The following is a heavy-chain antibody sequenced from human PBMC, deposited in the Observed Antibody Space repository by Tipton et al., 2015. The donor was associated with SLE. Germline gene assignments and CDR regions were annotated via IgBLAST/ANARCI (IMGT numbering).Heavy chain of an antibody. Sequence: TLSLTCTVSGGSISTYHWSWLRQSPGKGPEWIGYIHHSGSTNYNPSLKSRVTISVDTSKNQFSLKLSSLTAADTAVYYCARETCSVGSCYFDYWGQGTLVTVSS. D-gene: IGHD2-15*01. CDR2: IHHSGST. CDR3: ARETCSVGSCYFDY. V-gene: IGHV4-59*01. J-gene: IGHJ4*02. CDR1: GGSISTYH.